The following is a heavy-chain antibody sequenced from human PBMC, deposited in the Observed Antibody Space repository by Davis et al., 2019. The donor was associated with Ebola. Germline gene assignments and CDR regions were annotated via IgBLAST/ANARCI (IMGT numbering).Heavy chain of an antibody. J-gene: IGHJ4*02. CDR2: IYSSGTT. V-gene: IGHV4-59*12. Sequence: GSLRLSCVASGFTFTNAWMSWIRQPPGKGLEWIGYIYSSGTTNYNPSLKSRVTISVDTSKNQFSLKLSSVTAADTAVYYCARDSIWGQGTLVTVSS. CDR1: GFTFTNAW. CDR3: ARDSI.